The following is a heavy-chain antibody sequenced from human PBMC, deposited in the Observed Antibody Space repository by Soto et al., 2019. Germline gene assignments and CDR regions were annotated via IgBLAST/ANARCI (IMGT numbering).Heavy chain of an antibody. D-gene: IGHD4-17*01. CDR2: IYHSGST. J-gene: IGHJ5*02. CDR3: ARDSGDYQSGENWFDP. Sequence: SETLSLTCAVSGGSISSGGYSWSWIRQPPGKGLEWIGYIYHSGSTYYNPSLKSRVTISVDRSKNQFSLKLSSVNAADTAVYYCARDSGDYQSGENWFDPWGQGTLVTVSS. V-gene: IGHV4-30-2*01. CDR1: GGSISSGGYS.